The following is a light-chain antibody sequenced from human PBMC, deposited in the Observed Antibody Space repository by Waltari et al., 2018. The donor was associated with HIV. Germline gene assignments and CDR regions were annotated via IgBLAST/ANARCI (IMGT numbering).Light chain of an antibody. J-gene: IGLJ3*02. CDR3: AAWDDSLNGWV. CDR2: HNN. Sequence: QSVLTQPPSASGTPGQRVTLSCSGSSSNLGSNTVNWYQQLPGTAPKLRYYHNNRRPSGVPDRCACSKAGTSASRAISGRQSKEEADYYCAAWDDSLNGWVFGGGTKLTVL. CDR1: SSNLGSNT. V-gene: IGLV1-44*01.